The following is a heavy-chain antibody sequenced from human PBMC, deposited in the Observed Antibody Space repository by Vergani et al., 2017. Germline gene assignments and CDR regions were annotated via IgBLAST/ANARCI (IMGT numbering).Heavy chain of an antibody. V-gene: IGHV4-34*01. Sequence: QVQLQQWGAGLLKPSETLSLTCAVYGGSFSGYYWSWIRQPPGKGLGWIGEINHSGSTNYNPSLKSRVTISVDTSKNQFSLKLSSVTAADTAVYYCARGGQIVVVPAATKVFDYWGQGTLVTVSS. CDR2: INHSGST. J-gene: IGHJ4*02. D-gene: IGHD2-2*01. CDR1: GGSFSGYY. CDR3: ARGGQIVVVPAATKVFDY.